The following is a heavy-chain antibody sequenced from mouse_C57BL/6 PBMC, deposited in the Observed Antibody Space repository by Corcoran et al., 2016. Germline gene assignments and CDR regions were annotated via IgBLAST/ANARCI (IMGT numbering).Heavy chain of an antibody. Sequence: QIPLVQSGPQLKKPGETVKISCKASGYTFTTYGMSWVKQAPGKGLEWMGWINTYSGVPTYADDFKGRFAFSLDTSASTAYLQINNLKNEDTATYFCARSTTVVAGDYWGQGTSVTVSA. CDR3: ARSTTVVAGDY. J-gene: IGHJ4*01. CDR1: GYTFTTYG. D-gene: IGHD1-1*01. CDR2: INTYSGVP. V-gene: IGHV9-3*01.